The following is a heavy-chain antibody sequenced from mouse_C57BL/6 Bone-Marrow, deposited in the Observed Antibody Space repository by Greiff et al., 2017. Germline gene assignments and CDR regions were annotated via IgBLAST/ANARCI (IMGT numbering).Heavy chain of an antibody. CDR1: GFTFSNYW. CDR3: TEGDGYYNAMDY. Sequence: EVHLVESGGGLVQPGGSMKLSCVASGFTFSNYWMNWVRQSPEKGLEWVAQIRLKSDNYATHYAESVKGRFTISRDDSKSSVYLQMNNLRAEDTGIYYCTEGDGYYNAMDYWGQGTSVTVSS. D-gene: IGHD2-3*01. CDR2: IRLKSDNYAT. V-gene: IGHV6-3*01. J-gene: IGHJ4*01.